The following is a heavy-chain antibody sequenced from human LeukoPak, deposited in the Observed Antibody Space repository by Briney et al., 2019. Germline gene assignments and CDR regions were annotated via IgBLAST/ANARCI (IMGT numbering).Heavy chain of an antibody. CDR3: ARGGYYDFWSGYTSDYFDY. V-gene: IGHV4-61*08. J-gene: IGHJ4*02. CDR1: GGSISSGGYY. Sequence: SETLSLTCAVSGGSISSGGYYWSWIRQPPGKGLEWIGYIYYSGSTNYNPSLKSRVTISVDTSKNQFSLKLSSVTAANTAVYYCARGGYYDFWSGYTSDYFDYWGQGTLVTVSS. CDR2: IYYSGST. D-gene: IGHD3-3*01.